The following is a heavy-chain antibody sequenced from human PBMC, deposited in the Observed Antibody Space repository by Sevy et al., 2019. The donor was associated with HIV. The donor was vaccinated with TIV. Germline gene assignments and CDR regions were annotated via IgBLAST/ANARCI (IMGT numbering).Heavy chain of an antibody. Sequence: ASVKVSCKASGYTFTSYYMHWVRQAAGQGLEWMGIINPSGGSTRYAQKFQGRVTMTRDTSTSTVYMELSSLRSEDTAVYYCARGGDVVAGTYHNAFDIWGQGTMVTVSS. J-gene: IGHJ3*02. CDR2: INPSGGST. V-gene: IGHV1-46*01. CDR3: ARGGDVVAGTYHNAFDI. D-gene: IGHD2-15*01. CDR1: GYTFTSYY.